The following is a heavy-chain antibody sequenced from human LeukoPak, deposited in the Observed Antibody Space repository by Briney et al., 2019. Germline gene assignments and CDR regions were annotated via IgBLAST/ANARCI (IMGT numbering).Heavy chain of an antibody. CDR3: AREAFYSSSWPYYYYGMDV. D-gene: IGHD6-13*01. CDR1: GFTFSSYA. J-gene: IGHJ6*02. CDR2: ISYDGSNK. Sequence: GGSLRLSCAASGFTFSSYAMHWVRQAPGKGLEWVAVISYDGSNKYYADSVKGRFTISRDNSKNTLYLQMNSLRAEDTAVYYCAREAFYSSSWPYYYYGMDVWGQGTTVTVSS. V-gene: IGHV3-30-3*01.